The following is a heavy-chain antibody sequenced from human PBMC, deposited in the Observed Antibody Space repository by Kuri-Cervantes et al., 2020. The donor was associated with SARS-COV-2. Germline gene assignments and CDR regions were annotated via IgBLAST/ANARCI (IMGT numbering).Heavy chain of an antibody. CDR2: INHNGNT. J-gene: IGHJ6*03. V-gene: IGHV4-34*01. CDR3: ARGVTGVEHTVVLIATYYYHYYLDV. Sequence: SQTLSLTCAVSGGSFTNYYWGWVRQSPGKGLEWIGEINHNGNTNYNPSLKSRVTISVDTSKNQFSLKLSSVTAADAAVYYCARGVTGVEHTVVLIATYYYHYYLDVWGKGTTVTVSS. CDR1: GGSFTNYY. D-gene: IGHD2-21*01.